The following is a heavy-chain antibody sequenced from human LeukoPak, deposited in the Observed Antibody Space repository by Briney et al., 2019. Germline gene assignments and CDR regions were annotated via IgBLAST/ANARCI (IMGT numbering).Heavy chain of an antibody. CDR2: INPNSGGT. CDR1: GYTFTGYY. CDR3: ARDFRYSSGWHDLFDY. Sequence: ASVKVSRKASGYTFTGYYMHWVRQAPGQGLEWMGWINPNSGGTNYAQKFQGRVTMTRDTSISTAYMELSRLRSDDTAVYYCARDFRYSSGWHDLFDYWGQGTLVTVSS. V-gene: IGHV1-2*02. J-gene: IGHJ4*02. D-gene: IGHD6-19*01.